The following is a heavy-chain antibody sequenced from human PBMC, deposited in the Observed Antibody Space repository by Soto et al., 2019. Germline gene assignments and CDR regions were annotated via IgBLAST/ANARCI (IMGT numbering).Heavy chain of an antibody. J-gene: IGHJ5*02. D-gene: IGHD2-2*01. Sequence: QVQLVQSGAEVKKPGSSVKVSCKASGGTFSSYTISWVRQAPGQGLEWMGRIIPILGIANYAQKFQGRVTITADKSTSTAYMELSSLRSEDTAVYYCARDHEEIPAAMLFDNWFDPWGQGTLVTVSS. CDR2: IIPILGIA. CDR3: ARDHEEIPAAMLFDNWFDP. CDR1: GGTFSSYT. V-gene: IGHV1-69*08.